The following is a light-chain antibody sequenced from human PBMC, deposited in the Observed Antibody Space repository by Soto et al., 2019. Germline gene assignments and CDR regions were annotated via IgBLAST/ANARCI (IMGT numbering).Light chain of an antibody. J-gene: IGKJ5*01. CDR2: DAS. Sequence: EIVLTQSPATLSLPPGERATLSCRASQSVSSYLAWYQQKPGQAPRLLIYDASNRATGIPARFSGSGSGTDFTLTISSLEPEDFAVYYCQQRRNWPPITFGQGTRLEIK. V-gene: IGKV3-11*01. CDR1: QSVSSY. CDR3: QQRRNWPPIT.